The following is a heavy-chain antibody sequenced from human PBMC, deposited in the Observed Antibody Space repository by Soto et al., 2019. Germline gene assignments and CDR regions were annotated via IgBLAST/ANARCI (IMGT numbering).Heavy chain of an antibody. CDR1: GGSISSGGYS. J-gene: IGHJ4*02. CDR3: ARARYSSSCYDH. D-gene: IGHD6-13*01. V-gene: IGHV4-30-2*01. CDR2: IYHTGTT. Sequence: PSETLSLTCAVSGGSISSGGYSWSWIRQPPGKGLEWIGYIYHTGTTYYNPSLKSRVTISVDTSKNQFSLKLSSVTAADTAVYYCARARYSSSCYDHWGQGTLVTVSS.